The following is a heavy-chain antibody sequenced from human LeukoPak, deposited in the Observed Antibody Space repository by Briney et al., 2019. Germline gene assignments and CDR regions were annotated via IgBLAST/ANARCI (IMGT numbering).Heavy chain of an antibody. CDR2: ISGSGGST. D-gene: IGHD6-13*01. CDR3: AKETSSSSWFNYYYGMDV. CDR1: GFTFSSYA. V-gene: IGHV3-23*01. Sequence: GGSLRRSCAASGFTFSSYAMSWVRQAPGKGLEWVSAISGSGGSTYYADSVKGRFTISRDNSKNTLYLQMNSLRAEDTALYYCAKETSSSSWFNYYYGMDVWGQGTTVTVSS. J-gene: IGHJ6*02.